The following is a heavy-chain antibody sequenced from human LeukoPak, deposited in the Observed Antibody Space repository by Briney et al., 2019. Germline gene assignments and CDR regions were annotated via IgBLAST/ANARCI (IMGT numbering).Heavy chain of an antibody. CDR1: GFTFSSFA. V-gene: IGHV3-23*01. J-gene: IGHJ4*02. D-gene: IGHD2-15*01. Sequence: GGSLRLSCAASGFTFSSFALSWVRQAPGKGLEWISGISGSGGRTDYADSVKGRFTISRDKSKNTLYLQMSSLRADDTALYYCAKSPPRCSGGSCYGYWGQGTLVTVSS. CDR2: ISGSGGRT. CDR3: AKSPPRCSGGSCYGY.